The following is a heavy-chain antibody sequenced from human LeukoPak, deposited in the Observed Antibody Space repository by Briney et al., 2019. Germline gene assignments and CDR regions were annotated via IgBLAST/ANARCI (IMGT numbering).Heavy chain of an antibody. CDR2: IFYTGNA. D-gene: IGHD1-26*01. CDR3: ARGSLSGSFLGANAFDI. V-gene: IGHV4-59*08. J-gene: IGHJ3*02. CDR1: GGSISGYH. Sequence: SETLSLTCTVSGGSISGYHWNWIRQSPGKGLEWIANIFYTGNADYNPSLKSRVTISVDTSKNQFSLKLSSVTAADTAVYYCARGSLSGSFLGANAFDIWGQGTMVTVSS.